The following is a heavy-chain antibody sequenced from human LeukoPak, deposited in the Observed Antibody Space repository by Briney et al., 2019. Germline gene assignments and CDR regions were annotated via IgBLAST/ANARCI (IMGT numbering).Heavy chain of an antibody. Sequence: GGSLRLSCAASGFTFSSYSMNWVRQAPGKGLEWVSSISSSSSYIYYADSVKGRFTISRDNAKNSLYLQMNSLRAEDTAVYHCARDPGWEQWQNWFDPWGQGTLVTVSS. D-gene: IGHD6-19*01. CDR3: ARDPGWEQWQNWFDP. J-gene: IGHJ5*02. CDR2: ISSSSSYI. CDR1: GFTFSSYS. V-gene: IGHV3-21*01.